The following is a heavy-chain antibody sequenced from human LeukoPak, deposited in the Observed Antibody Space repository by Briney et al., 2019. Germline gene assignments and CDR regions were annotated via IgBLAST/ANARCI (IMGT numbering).Heavy chain of an antibody. J-gene: IGHJ5*02. CDR3: ARNEYSSTNWFDP. V-gene: IGHV3-30-3*01. Sequence: GGSLRLSCAASGFSYSTYAMHWVRQAPGKGLEWVAVISYDGANKYYADSVKGRFTISRDNSKNTLYLQKNSLRAEDTAVYYCARNEYSSTNWFDPWGQGTLVTVSS. CDR2: ISYDGANK. D-gene: IGHD6-19*01. CDR1: GFSYSTYA.